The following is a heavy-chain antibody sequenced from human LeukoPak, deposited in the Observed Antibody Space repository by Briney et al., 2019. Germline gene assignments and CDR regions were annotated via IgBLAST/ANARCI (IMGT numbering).Heavy chain of an antibody. J-gene: IGHJ6*04. D-gene: IGHD3-3*01. V-gene: IGHV3-48*01. Sequence: GGSLRLSCAASGFTFSSYSMNWVRQAPGKGLEWVSYISSSSSTIYYADSVKGRFTISRDNAKNSLYLQTNSLRAEDTAVYYCARGRVDFWSGYRSGWDVWGKGTTVTVSS. CDR1: GFTFSSYS. CDR2: ISSSSSTI. CDR3: ARGRVDFWSGYRSGWDV.